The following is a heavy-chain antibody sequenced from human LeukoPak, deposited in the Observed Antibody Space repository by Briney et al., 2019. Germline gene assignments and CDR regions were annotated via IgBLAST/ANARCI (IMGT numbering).Heavy chain of an antibody. CDR1: GFTFSSYA. CDR3: AKKHSTGLDP. D-gene: IGHD2/OR15-2a*01. J-gene: IGHJ5*02. V-gene: IGHV3-23*01. Sequence: GGSLRLSCAASGFTFSSYAMSWVRQAPGKGLEGVSGISGSGGSTYYADSVKGRFTISRDNSKNRLYLQMNSLRAEDTAVYYCAKKHSTGLDPWGQGTLVTVSS. CDR2: ISGSGGST.